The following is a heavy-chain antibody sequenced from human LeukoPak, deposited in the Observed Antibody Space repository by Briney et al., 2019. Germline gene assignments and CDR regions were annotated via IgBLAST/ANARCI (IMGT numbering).Heavy chain of an antibody. V-gene: IGHV3-7*01. CDR2: INQDGSAK. Sequence: GGSLRLSCAASGFTFSGSWMSWVRQAPGKGLEWVANINQDGSAKNYLDSVKGRFTISIDRGKNSLYLQKNSLRDEDTAVYYCARELSWSGRDYWGQGTLVTVCS. D-gene: IGHD3-3*01. CDR3: ARELSWSGRDY. CDR1: GFTFSGSW. J-gene: IGHJ4*02.